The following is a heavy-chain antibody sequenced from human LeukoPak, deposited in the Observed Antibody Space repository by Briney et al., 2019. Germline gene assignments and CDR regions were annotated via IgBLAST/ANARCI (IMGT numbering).Heavy chain of an antibody. V-gene: IGHV3-53*01. D-gene: IGHD6-13*01. Sequence: GGSLRLSCAASGFTVSSNYMSWVRQAPGKGLEWVSIIYRDGTTYYADSVKGRFTISRDNSKNTLYLQMNSLRAEDTAVYYCAKDLSSWFQGFDPWGQGTLVTVSS. CDR1: GFTVSSNY. CDR2: IYRDGTT. J-gene: IGHJ5*02. CDR3: AKDLSSWFQGFDP.